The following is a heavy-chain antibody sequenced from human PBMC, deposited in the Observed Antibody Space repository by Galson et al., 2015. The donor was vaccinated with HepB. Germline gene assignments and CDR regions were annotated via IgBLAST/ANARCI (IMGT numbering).Heavy chain of an antibody. J-gene: IGHJ6*03. D-gene: IGHD2-21*02. Sequence: SVKVSCKASGYTFTGYYMHWVRQAPGQGLEWMGGIIPIFGTANYAQKFQGRVTITADESTSTAYMELSSLRSEDTAVYYCARAGKPRAVTAGMDVWGKGTTVTVSS. CDR1: GYTFTGYY. CDR3: ARAGKPRAVTAGMDV. CDR2: IIPIFGTA. V-gene: IGHV1-69*13.